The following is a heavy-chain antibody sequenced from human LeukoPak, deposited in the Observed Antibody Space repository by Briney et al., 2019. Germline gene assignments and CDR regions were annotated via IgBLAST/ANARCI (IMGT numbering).Heavy chain of an antibody. CDR2: ISGSGGST. CDR1: GFTFSSYA. Sequence: PGGSLRLSCAASGFTFSSYAMSWVRQAPGKGLEWVSAISGSGGSTYYADSVKGRFTISRDNSKNTLYLQMNSLRAEDTAVYYCAKTPGYSSSWYGDYWGQGTLVTVSS. V-gene: IGHV3-23*01. J-gene: IGHJ4*02. D-gene: IGHD6-13*01. CDR3: AKTPGYSSSWYGDY.